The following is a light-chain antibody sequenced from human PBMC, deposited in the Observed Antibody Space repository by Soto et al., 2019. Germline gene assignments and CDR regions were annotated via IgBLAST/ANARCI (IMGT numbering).Light chain of an antibody. CDR3: SSYTSSSTLAV. V-gene: IGLV2-14*01. J-gene: IGLJ1*01. Sequence: HSALTQPASVSGSPGQSITISCTGTSSDVGGYNYVSWYQQHPGKAPKLMIYDVSNRPSGVSNRFSGSKSGNTASLTISGLQAEDEAVYYCSSYTSSSTLAVFGAGTKVTVL. CDR2: DVS. CDR1: SSDVGGYNY.